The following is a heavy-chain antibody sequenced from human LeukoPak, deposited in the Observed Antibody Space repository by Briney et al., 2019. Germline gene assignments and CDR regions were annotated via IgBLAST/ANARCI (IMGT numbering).Heavy chain of an antibody. V-gene: IGHV4-39*01. Sequence: PSETLSLTCTVSGGSISSDSYYWGWIRQPPGKGLEWIGGIYNSGSTYYNPSLKSRVTISVDTSKNQFSLKLSSVTAADTAVYYCAGTPFLVDRPLFWGQGTLVTVSS. CDR2: IYNSGST. CDR1: GGSISSDSYY. D-gene: IGHD5-12*01. CDR3: AGTPFLVDRPLF. J-gene: IGHJ4*02.